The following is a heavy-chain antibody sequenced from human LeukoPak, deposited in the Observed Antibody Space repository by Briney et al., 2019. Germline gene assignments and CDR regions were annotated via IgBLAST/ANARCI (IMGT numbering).Heavy chain of an antibody. J-gene: IGHJ4*02. CDR2: IYYSGSA. CDR3: ARLYNDYADY. CDR1: GGSIINYY. V-gene: IGHV4-59*05. D-gene: IGHD4-17*01. Sequence: SETLSLTCTVSGGSIINYYWSWIRQPPGKGLEWIASIYYSGSAYYNSSLKSRVTISVDTSKNQFSLKVNSVTAADTAVYYCARLYNDYADYWGQGTLVTVSS.